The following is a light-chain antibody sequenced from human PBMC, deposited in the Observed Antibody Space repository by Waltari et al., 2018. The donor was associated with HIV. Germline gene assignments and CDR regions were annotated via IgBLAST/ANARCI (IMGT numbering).Light chain of an antibody. CDR1: SSDVGSYHY. J-gene: IGLJ1*01. CDR3: CSYAGSNTYL. CDR2: DVS. Sequence: QSALTQPASVSGFPGQSLTISCTGSSSDVGSYHYVSWYQQHPGKAPKLLIYDVSKRPSGVSNRFSGSKSGNTASLTISGLQAEDEADYYCCSYAGSNTYLFGTGTEVTVL. V-gene: IGLV2-23*02.